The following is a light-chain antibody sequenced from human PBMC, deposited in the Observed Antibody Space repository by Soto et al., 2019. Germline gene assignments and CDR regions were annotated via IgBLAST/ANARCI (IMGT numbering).Light chain of an antibody. J-gene: IGKJ3*01. CDR2: GAS. V-gene: IGKV3-15*01. Sequence: EIVMTQSPATLSVSPGERATLSCRASQSISSDLAWYQQRPGQAPSLLIYGASTRATGIPARFSGSGSGTEVTLPISSLQAEDVAVYYCQQYNKWPPRFTFGPGTKVEIK. CDR1: QSISSD. CDR3: QQYNKWPPRFT.